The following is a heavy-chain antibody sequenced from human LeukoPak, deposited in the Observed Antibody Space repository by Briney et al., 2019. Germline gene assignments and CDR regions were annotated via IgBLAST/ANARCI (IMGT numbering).Heavy chain of an antibody. D-gene: IGHD2-2*01. V-gene: IGHV1-2*02. Sequence: ASVKVSYKASGYTFTGYYMHWVRQAPGQGLEWMGWINPNSGGTNYAQKFQGRVTMTRDTSISTAYMELSRLRSDDTAVYYCARGGTSGYCSSTSCSDAFDIWGQGTMVTVSS. CDR3: ARGGTSGYCSSTSCSDAFDI. J-gene: IGHJ3*02. CDR2: INPNSGGT. CDR1: GYTFTGYY.